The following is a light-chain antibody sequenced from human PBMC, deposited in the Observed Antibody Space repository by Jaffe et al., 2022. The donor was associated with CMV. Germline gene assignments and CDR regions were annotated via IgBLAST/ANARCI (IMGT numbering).Light chain of an antibody. CDR1: QNISNF. Sequence: DIQMTQSPSSLAASVGDRVTITCRASQNISNFLTWYQQKPGKAPSLLIYGASTLQSGVPSRFGGTGSGTYFTLTISTLQPEDFATYHCQQSFSEAITFGGGTNLEIK. CDR3: QQSFSEAIT. CDR2: GAS. J-gene: IGKJ4*01. V-gene: IGKV1-39*01.